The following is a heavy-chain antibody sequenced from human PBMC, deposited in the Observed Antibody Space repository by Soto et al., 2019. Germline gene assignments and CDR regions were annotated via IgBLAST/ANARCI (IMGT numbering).Heavy chain of an antibody. CDR2: INPRSGDT. J-gene: IGHJ5*02. D-gene: IGHD1-26*01. CDR3: ARVALSGGGWLDP. Sequence: QVQLVQSGAEVKKPGASVNVSRKASGNTFTRFYIHWVRQAPGQGLEWMGIINPRSGDTTYAEKSQGRITVTRDTSTSTVYRELTTWRYEDSAIYYFARVALSGGGWLDPWGQGTLVTVSS. CDR1: GNTFTRFY. V-gene: IGHV1-46*01.